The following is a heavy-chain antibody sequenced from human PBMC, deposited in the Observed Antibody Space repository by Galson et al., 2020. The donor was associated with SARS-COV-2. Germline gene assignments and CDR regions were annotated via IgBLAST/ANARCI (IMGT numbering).Heavy chain of an antibody. J-gene: IGHJ4*02. CDR2: ISSSGRTI. D-gene: IGHD2-15*01. Sequence: GESLKISCAASGFTFSYYGMNWVRQAPGKGLEWVSYISSSGRTIYSADSVKGRFTISRDNAKNSLYLQMNSLRAEDTAVYYCVRNLNDCIDGFCYANPPRYWGQGTLVTVSS. CDR1: GFTFSYYG. V-gene: IGHV3-48*03. CDR3: VRNLNDCIDGFCYANPPRY.